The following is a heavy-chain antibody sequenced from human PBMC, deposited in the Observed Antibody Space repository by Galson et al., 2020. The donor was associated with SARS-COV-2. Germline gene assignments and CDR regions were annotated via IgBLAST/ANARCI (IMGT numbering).Heavy chain of an antibody. V-gene: IGHV3-9*01. J-gene: IGHJ4*02. D-gene: IGHD6-25*01. CDR3: ARDIRDFLAAAAS. CDR2: IRWNSGSI. CDR1: GFTFDDYA. Sequence: LSLTCAASGFTFDDYAMHWVRQAPGKRLEWVSGIRWNSGSIGSADTVQGRFTIARDNAKNTLYLQMNSLRAEDTALYYCARDIRDFLAAAASWGQGTLVTVSS.